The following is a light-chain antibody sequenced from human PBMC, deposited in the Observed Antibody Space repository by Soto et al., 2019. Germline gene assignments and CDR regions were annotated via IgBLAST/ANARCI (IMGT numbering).Light chain of an antibody. CDR3: SSYACSTNQI. CDR1: SSDVGGYNY. Sequence: QSALTQPPSASGSPGQSVTISCTGTSSDVGGYNYVSWYQQHPGKAPKLMIYEVSKRPSGVPDRFSGSKSGNTASLTVSGLQAEDEAEYFCSSYACSTNQIFGTGTKLTVL. J-gene: IGLJ1*01. V-gene: IGLV2-8*01. CDR2: EVS.